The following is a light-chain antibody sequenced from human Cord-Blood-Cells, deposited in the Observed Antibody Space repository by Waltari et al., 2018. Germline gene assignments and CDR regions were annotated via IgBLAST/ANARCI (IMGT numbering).Light chain of an antibody. V-gene: IGKV3-11*01. Sequence: EIVLTQSPATLSLSPGERATLSCRASQSVSSYLAWYQQKPGQAPRLLIYDASKMATGIPARFSGSGSGTDFTLTIRSLEPEDFAVYYCQQRSNWYSFGQGTKLEIK. CDR1: QSVSSY. J-gene: IGKJ2*03. CDR2: DAS. CDR3: QQRSNWYS.